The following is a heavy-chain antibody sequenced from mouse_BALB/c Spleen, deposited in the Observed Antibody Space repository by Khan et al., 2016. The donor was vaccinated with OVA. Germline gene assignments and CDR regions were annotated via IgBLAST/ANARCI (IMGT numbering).Heavy chain of an antibody. Sequence: LAESGAELARPGASVKMSCKASGYTFTSYTMHWVRPRPGQALEWLGHLNPSNDYTNYNQNFQDKAKLIVDKSSSTAYMPLSSLTSDDSAVYYFVREGAYHRSDGWFAYWGQGTLVTVSA. J-gene: IGHJ3*01. CDR1: GYTFTSYT. V-gene: IGHV1-4*01. D-gene: IGHD2-14*01. CDR2: LNPSNDYT. CDR3: VREGAYHRSDGWFAY.